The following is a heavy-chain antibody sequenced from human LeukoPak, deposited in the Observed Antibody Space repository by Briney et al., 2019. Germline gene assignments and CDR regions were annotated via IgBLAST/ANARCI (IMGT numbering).Heavy chain of an antibody. J-gene: IGHJ3*02. V-gene: IGHV4-39*01. Sequence: PSETLSLTCLVSGDSISSSGYYWGWIRHPPGRGLECIASIYYSATTYHNPPLESRVTMSLDTSKNQFALKLSSVTAADTAVYYCAKLRRIYSTPQPLDIWGQGTMVTVSS. D-gene: IGHD2/OR15-2a*01. CDR3: AKLRRIYSTPQPLDI. CDR2: IYYSATT. CDR1: GDSISSSGYY.